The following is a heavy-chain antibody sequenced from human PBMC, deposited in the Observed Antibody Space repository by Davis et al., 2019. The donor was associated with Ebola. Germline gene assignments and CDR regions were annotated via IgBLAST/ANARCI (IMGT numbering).Heavy chain of an antibody. V-gene: IGHV3-23*01. Sequence: GESLKISCAASGFTFSSYAMSWVRQAPGKGLEWVSAISGSGGSTYYADSVKGRFTISRDNSKNTLYLQMNSLRAEDTAMYYCARMAQYSSSSEYDYWGQGTLVTVSS. CDR2: ISGSGGST. CDR1: GFTFSSYA. D-gene: IGHD6-6*01. J-gene: IGHJ4*02. CDR3: ARMAQYSSSSEYDY.